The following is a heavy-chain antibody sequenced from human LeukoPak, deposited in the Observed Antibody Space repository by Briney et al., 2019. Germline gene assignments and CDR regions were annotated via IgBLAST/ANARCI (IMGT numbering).Heavy chain of an antibody. CDR1: GFTFDDYA. CDR2: ISWNSGSI. J-gene: IGHJ3*02. V-gene: IGHV3-9*03. D-gene: IGHD5-18*01. Sequence: HTGGSLRLSCAASGFTFDDYAMHWVRQAPGKGLEWVSGISWNSGSIGYADSVKGRFAISRDNAKNSLYLQMNSLRAEDMALYYCAKGRGYSYGDAFDIWGQGTMVTVSS. CDR3: AKGRGYSYGDAFDI.